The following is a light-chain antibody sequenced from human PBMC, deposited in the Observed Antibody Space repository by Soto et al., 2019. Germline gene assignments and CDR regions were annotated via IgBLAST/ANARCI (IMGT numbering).Light chain of an antibody. V-gene: IGLV1-51*01. Sequence: QAVLTQPPSVSAAPGQKVTISCSGSSSNIGNNYVSWYQQLPGTAPKLLIYEVRNRPSGVSNRFSGSKSGNTASLTISGLQAEDEADYYCSSYSSTTLVFGTGTKVTVL. J-gene: IGLJ1*01. CDR1: SSNIGNNY. CDR2: EVR. CDR3: SSYSSTTLV.